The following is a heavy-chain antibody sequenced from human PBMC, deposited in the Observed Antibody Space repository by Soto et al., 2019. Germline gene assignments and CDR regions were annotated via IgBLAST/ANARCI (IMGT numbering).Heavy chain of an antibody. V-gene: IGHV4-34*01. Sequence: SETLSLTCAVYGGSFSGYYWSWIRQPPGKGLEWIGEINHSGSTNYNPSLKSRVTISVDTSKNQFSLKLSSVTAADTAVYYCARIWTKTDYYYYPMDVWGQGTSVTVS. D-gene: IGHD2-8*01. CDR2: INHSGST. CDR1: GGSFSGYY. J-gene: IGHJ6*02. CDR3: ARIWTKTDYYYYPMDV.